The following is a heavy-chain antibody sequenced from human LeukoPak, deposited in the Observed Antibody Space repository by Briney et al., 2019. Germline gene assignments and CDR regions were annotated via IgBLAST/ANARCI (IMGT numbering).Heavy chain of an antibody. Sequence: GGSLRLSCAASGFTFSNYGMSWVRQAPGKGLEWVSGISGSGDSTDYADSVKGRFTISRDNSKNTLYLQMNSLRAEDTAVYYCARERGHLDYWGQGTLDTVSS. CDR3: ARERGHLDY. D-gene: IGHD6-25*01. V-gene: IGHV3-23*01. CDR2: ISGSGDST. CDR1: GFTFSNYG. J-gene: IGHJ4*02.